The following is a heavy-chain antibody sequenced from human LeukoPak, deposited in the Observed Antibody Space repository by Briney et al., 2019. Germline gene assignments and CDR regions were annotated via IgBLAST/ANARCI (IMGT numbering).Heavy chain of an antibody. CDR2: TYYRSKWYN. CDR3: ARVTWQQLAPLIDY. Sequence: PSQTLSPTCAISGDSVSSNSAAWNWIRQSPSRGLEWLGRTYYRSKWYNDYAVSVKSRIIINPDTSKNQFSLHLNFVTPEDTAVYYCARVTWQQLAPLIDYWGQGTLVTVSS. J-gene: IGHJ4*02. V-gene: IGHV6-1*01. CDR1: GDSVSSNSAA. D-gene: IGHD6-13*01.